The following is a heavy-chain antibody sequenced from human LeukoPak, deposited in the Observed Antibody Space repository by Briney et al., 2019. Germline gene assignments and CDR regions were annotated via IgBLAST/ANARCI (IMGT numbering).Heavy chain of an antibody. D-gene: IGHD3-16*02. Sequence: GGSLRLSCAASGFTFSSYWMSWVRQAPGKGLEWVANIKQDGSEKYYVDSVKGRFTISRDNAKNSLYLQMNSLRAEDTAVYYCARVAYDYVWGSYRSTNDYWGQGTLVTVSS. CDR3: ARVAYDYVWGSYRSTNDY. CDR1: GFTFSSYW. J-gene: IGHJ4*02. V-gene: IGHV3-7*01. CDR2: IKQDGSEK.